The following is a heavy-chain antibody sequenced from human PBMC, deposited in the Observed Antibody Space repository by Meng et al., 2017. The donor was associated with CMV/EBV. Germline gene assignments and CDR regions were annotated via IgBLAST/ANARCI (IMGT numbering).Heavy chain of an antibody. CDR2: ISGSGGST. CDR3: AKVLWSGYDYGMDV. Sequence: GESLKISCAASGFIFSSYAMSWVRQAPGKGLEWVSAISGSGGSTYYADSVKGRFTISRDNSKNTLYLQMNSLRAEDTAVYYCAKVLWSGYDYGMDVWGQGTTVTVSS. J-gene: IGHJ6*02. D-gene: IGHD3-3*01. CDR1: GFIFSSYA. V-gene: IGHV3-23*01.